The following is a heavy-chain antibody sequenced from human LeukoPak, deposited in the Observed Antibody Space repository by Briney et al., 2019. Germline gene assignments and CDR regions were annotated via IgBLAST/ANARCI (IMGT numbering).Heavy chain of an antibody. D-gene: IGHD2-2*01. CDR3: ARDGCSTTSCYAD. Sequence: PGGSLRLSCAASGFTVSNNYMSWVRQAPGKGLEWVSVIYSGGTTYYTDSVKGRFTISRDEFKNTLYLQMNSLRAEDTAVYYCARDGCSTTSCYADWGQGTLVTVSS. CDR2: IYSGGTT. V-gene: IGHV3-53*01. CDR1: GFTVSNNY. J-gene: IGHJ4*02.